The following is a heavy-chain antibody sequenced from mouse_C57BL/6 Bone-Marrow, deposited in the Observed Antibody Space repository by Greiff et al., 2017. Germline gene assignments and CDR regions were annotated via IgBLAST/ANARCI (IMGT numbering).Heavy chain of an antibody. D-gene: IGHD1-1*01. Sequence: QVQLQQPGTELVKPGASVKLSCKASGYTFTSYWMHWVKQRPGQGLEWIGNINPSNGGTNYNEKFKSKATLTVDKSSSTAYMPLSSLTSEDSAVXYCARDYYGSSYPYYAMDYWGQGTSVTVSS. CDR1: GYTFTSYW. V-gene: IGHV1-53*01. J-gene: IGHJ4*01. CDR2: INPSNGGT. CDR3: ARDYYGSSYPYYAMDY.